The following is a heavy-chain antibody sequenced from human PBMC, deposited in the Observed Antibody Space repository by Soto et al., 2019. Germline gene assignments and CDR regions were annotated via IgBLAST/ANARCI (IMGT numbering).Heavy chain of an antibody. D-gene: IGHD6-19*01. V-gene: IGHV3-74*01. CDR2: INSDGSST. J-gene: IGHJ4*02. CDR1: GFTFSSYW. Sequence: GGSLRLSCAASGFTFSSYWMHWVRQAPGKGLVWVSRINSDGSSTSYADSVKGRFTISRDNAKNTLYLQMNSLRAEDTAVYYCARATIVYSSGWYVDYWGQGTLVTVSS. CDR3: ARATIVYSSGWYVDY.